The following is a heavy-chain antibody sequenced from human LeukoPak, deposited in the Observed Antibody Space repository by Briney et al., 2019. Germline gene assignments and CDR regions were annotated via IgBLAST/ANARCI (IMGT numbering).Heavy chain of an antibody. V-gene: IGHV1-69*13. CDR2: IIPIFGTA. J-gene: IGHJ4*02. D-gene: IGHD3-10*01. Sequence: ASVKVSCKAPGGTFSSYAISWVRQAPGQGLEWMGGIIPIFGTANYAQKFQGRVTITADESTSTAYMELSSLRSEDTAVYYCARDGSGSYYSESNFDYWGQGTLVTVSS. CDR1: GGTFSSYA. CDR3: ARDGSGSYYSESNFDY.